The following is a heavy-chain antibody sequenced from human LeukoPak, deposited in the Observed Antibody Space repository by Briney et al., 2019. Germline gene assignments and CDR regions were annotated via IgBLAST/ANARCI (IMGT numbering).Heavy chain of an antibody. Sequence: SETLSLTCAVYGGSFSGYYWSWIRQPPGKGLEWIGEINHSGSTNYNPSLKGRVTISVDTSKNQFSLKLSSVTAADTAVYYCRIPAAILSRGDYWGQGTLVTVSS. J-gene: IGHJ4*02. V-gene: IGHV4-34*01. CDR2: INHSGST. D-gene: IGHD2-2*02. CDR1: GGSFSGYY. CDR3: RIPAAILSRGDY.